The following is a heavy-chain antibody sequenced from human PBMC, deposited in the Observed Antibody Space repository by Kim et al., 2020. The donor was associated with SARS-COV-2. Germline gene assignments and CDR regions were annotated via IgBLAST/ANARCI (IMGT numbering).Heavy chain of an antibody. V-gene: IGHV4-4*02. J-gene: IGHJ5*02. D-gene: IGHD6-19*01. Sequence: SETLSLTCAVSGGSISSSSWWSWVRQPPGKGLEWIGEIDHSGDTNYNASLRSRVTISLDTAKNQFSLKLRSVTAADTAVYYCARGVSSAWTLRAWFDPWG. CDR2: IDHSGDT. CDR1: GGSISSSSW. CDR3: ARGVSSAWTLRAWFDP.